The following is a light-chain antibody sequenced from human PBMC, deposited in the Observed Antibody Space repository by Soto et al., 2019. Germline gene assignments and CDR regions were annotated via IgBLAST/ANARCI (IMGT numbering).Light chain of an antibody. CDR2: DSS. CDR3: QQGSNWPQT. Sequence: EIVLKQSPATLSSSTGETATLSCRASQYVGTRLAWYQHKPGQAPRLLMYDSSNRATGIPARFSGSGSGTDFTFTISSLEPEDSAVYYCQQGSNWPQTFCQGTKVDI. CDR1: QYVGTR. V-gene: IGKV3-11*01. J-gene: IGKJ1*01.